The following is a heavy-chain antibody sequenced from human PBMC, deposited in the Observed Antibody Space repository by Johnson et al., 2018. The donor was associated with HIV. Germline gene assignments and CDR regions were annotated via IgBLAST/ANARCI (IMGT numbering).Heavy chain of an antibody. V-gene: IGHV3-74*02. D-gene: IGHD3-10*01. CDR2: INGDGSGI. CDR1: GFTFSSYW. CDR3: ASFWATGAFDI. Sequence: VQLVESGGGLVQPGGSLRLSCAASGFTFSSYWMHWVRQGPGKGLVWVSRINGDGSGITYADSVKGRFTISRDNAKNTLYLQMNSLRAEDTAVYYCASFWATGAFDIWGQGTMVTVYS. J-gene: IGHJ3*02.